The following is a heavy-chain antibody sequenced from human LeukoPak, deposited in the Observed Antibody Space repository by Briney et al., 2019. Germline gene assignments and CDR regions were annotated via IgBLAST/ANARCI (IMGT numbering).Heavy chain of an antibody. J-gene: IGHJ4*02. CDR3: ARDLLFGYSGYDLYFDY. CDR1: GYTFTSYY. CDR2: INPSGGST. V-gene: IGHV1-46*01. D-gene: IGHD5-12*01. Sequence: ASVKVSCKASGYTFTSYYMHWVRQAPGQGLEWMGIINPSGGSTSYAQKFQGRVTMTRYTSTSTVYMELSSLRSEDTAVYYCARDLLFGYSGYDLYFDYWGQGTLVTVSS.